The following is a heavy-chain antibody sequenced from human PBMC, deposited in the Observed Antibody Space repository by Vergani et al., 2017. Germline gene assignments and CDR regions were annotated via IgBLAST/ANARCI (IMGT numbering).Heavy chain of an antibody. CDR1: GFTFNQYA. V-gene: IGHV3-23*01. Sequence: EVQLLESGGDLVPPGGSLRLFCAASGFTFNQYAMNWVRQSTGKGLEWVAGISGCGGSTYYEGSVKGRFTIARDSSKNTLYPQMNSLSAGDTAVDYCAKANPRNSGYDNLYYYHAMDVWGQGTTVTVSS. CDR3: AKANPRNSGYDNLYYYHAMDV. D-gene: IGHD5-12*01. CDR2: ISGCGGST. J-gene: IGHJ6*02.